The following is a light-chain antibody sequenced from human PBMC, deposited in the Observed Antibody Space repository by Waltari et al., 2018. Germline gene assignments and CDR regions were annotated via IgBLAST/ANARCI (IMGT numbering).Light chain of an antibody. CDR3: QHYVRLPAT. CDR2: GAS. J-gene: IGKJ1*01. CDR1: QSVSRA. Sequence: EIVLTQSPGSLSSSPGERVTLPCRASQSVSRALTWYQQKPGQSPRLLIFGASNRATGIPDRFSGRGSETDFSLTISRLEPEDFAVYYCQHYVRLPATFGRGTKVEIK. V-gene: IGKV3-20*01.